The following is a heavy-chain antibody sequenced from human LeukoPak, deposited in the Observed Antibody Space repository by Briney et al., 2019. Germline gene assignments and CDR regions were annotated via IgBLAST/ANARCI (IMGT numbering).Heavy chain of an antibody. CDR2: INPNSGGT. Sequence: ASVKVSCKASGYTFTAYYMHWVRQAPGQGLEWIGWINPNSGGTNYAQKFQGRVTMTRDTSISTAYMELSRLRSDDTAVYYCARSYYDILTGVINWFDPWGQGTLVTVSS. V-gene: IGHV1-2*02. CDR1: GYTFTAYY. J-gene: IGHJ5*02. D-gene: IGHD3-9*01. CDR3: ARSYYDILTGVINWFDP.